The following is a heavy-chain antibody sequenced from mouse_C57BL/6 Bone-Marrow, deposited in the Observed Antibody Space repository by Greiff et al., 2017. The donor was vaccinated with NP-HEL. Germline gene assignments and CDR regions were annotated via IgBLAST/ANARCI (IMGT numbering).Heavy chain of an antibody. V-gene: IGHV5-6*01. J-gene: IGHJ1*03. CDR1: GFTFSSYG. D-gene: IGHD1-1*01. CDR2: ISSGGGYT. Sequence: EVQLVESGGDLVKPGGSLKLSCAASGFTFSSYGMSWVRQTPDQRLEWVATISSGGGYTYYPDSVKGRFTISRDNAKNTQYLQMSSLKSEDTAMNSWARHAYGSSYEWYFDVWGTATTVTVPS. CDR3: ARHAYGSSYEWYFDV.